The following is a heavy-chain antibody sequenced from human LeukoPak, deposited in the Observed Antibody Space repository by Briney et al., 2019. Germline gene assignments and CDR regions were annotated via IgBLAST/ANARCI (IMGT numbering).Heavy chain of an antibody. CDR2: INWNGGST. V-gene: IGHV3-20*04. Sequence: GGSLRLSCAASRFTFDDYGMSWVRQAPGKGLEWVSGINWNGGSTGYVDSVKGRFTISRDNAKNSLYLQMNSLRAEDTALYYCARNIRSTEYYYGSGSYYSYYFDYWGQGTLVTVSS. J-gene: IGHJ4*02. CDR1: RFTFDDYG. CDR3: ARNIRSTEYYYGSGSYYSYYFDY. D-gene: IGHD3-10*01.